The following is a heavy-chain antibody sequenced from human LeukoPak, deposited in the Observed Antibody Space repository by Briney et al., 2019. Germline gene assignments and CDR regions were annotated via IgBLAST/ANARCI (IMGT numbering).Heavy chain of an antibody. D-gene: IGHD3-3*01. J-gene: IGHJ4*02. CDR2: ISYDGSNK. CDR3: AKGTIFGVAAQQFDY. Sequence: PGGSLRLSCAASGFTFSSHGMHWVRQAPGKGLEWVAVISYDGSNKYYADSVKGRFTISRDNSKNTLYLQMNSLRAEDTAVYYCAKGTIFGVAAQQFDYWGQGTLVTVSS. CDR1: GFTFSSHG. V-gene: IGHV3-30*18.